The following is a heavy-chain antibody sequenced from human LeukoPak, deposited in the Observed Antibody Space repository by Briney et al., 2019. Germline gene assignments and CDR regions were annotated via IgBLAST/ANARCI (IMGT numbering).Heavy chain of an antibody. CDR1: GGSISSYY. D-gene: IGHD3-22*01. Sequence: SETLSLTCTVSGGSISSYYWSWIRQPPGKGLEWLGNIYYSGSTNYNPSLKSRVTISVDTSKNQFSLKLSSVTAADTAVYYCTRGSIAYYYMDVWGKGTTVTISS. CDR3: TRGSIAYYYMDV. V-gene: IGHV4-59*01. J-gene: IGHJ6*03. CDR2: IYYSGST.